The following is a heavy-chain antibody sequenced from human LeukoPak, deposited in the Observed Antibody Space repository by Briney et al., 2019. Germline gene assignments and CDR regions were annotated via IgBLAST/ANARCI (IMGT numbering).Heavy chain of an antibody. Sequence: GGSLRLSCAASGFTFSSYWMSWVRHAPGKGLEWVANIKQDGSEKYYVDSVKGRFTISRDNAKNSLYLQMNSLRAEDTAVYYCARGIRSLRHPYYFDYWGQGTLVTVSS. V-gene: IGHV3-7*01. J-gene: IGHJ4*02. CDR2: IKQDGSEK. D-gene: IGHD4-17*01. CDR3: ARGIRSLRHPYYFDY. CDR1: GFTFSSYW.